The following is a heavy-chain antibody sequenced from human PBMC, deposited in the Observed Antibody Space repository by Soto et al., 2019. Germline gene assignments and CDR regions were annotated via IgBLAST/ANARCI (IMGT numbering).Heavy chain of an antibody. CDR2: ISGSGGST. D-gene: IGHD1-1*01. CDR1: GFTFSSYA. V-gene: IGHV3-23*01. CDR3: ASEEIWNDAAFDI. Sequence: GGSLRLSCAASGFTFSSYAMSWVRQAPGKGLEWVSAISGSGGSTYYADSVKGRFTISRDNAKNSLYLQMNSLRAEDTAVYYCASEEIWNDAAFDIWGQGTMVTVSS. J-gene: IGHJ3*02.